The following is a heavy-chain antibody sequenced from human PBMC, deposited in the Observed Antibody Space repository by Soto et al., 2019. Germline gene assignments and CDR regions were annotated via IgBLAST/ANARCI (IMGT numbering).Heavy chain of an antibody. V-gene: IGHV3-66*01. Sequence: EVQLVESGGGLVQPGGSLRRSCAASGFTVSSNYMSWVRQAPGKGLEWVSVIYSGGSTYYADSVKGRFTISRDNSKNTLNLKMNGLRAENTAVYYCARVCSGGSCYTHTQDYWGQGPLVTVSS. CDR3: ARVCSGGSCYTHTQDY. CDR2: IYSGGST. CDR1: GFTVSSNY. J-gene: IGHJ4*02. D-gene: IGHD2-15*01.